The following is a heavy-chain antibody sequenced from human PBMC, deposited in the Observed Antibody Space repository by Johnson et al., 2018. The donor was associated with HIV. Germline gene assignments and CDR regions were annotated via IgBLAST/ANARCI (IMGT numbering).Heavy chain of an antibody. CDR2: ISSDGNRE. CDR1: GFSFSTYW. V-gene: IGHV3-30*18. J-gene: IGHJ3*02. CDR3: AKDLEGFMVQGQPMGLHAFDI. D-gene: IGHD3-10*01. Sequence: QVQLVESGGRLVQPGGSLRLSCAASGFSFSTYWMHWVRQAPGEGLEWVALISSDGNREHYADSLKGRFTISRDTSKNTLYLQMNSLRSGDTALYYCAKDLEGFMVQGQPMGLHAFDIWGQGTMVTVSS.